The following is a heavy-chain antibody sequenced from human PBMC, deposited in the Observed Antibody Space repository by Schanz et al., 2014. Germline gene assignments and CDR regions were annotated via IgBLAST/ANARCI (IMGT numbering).Heavy chain of an antibody. CDR1: GFTFDDHA. CDR2: IDADGNST. D-gene: IGHD5-12*01. Sequence: VQLVESGGGVVQPGRSLRLSCAASGFTFDDHAMHWVRQAPGKGLVWVSRIDADGNSTSYADSVKGRFTISRDNAKNTLYLQLNSLRAEDTAVYFCARDGGRDGYNLAFDVWGQGTLVTVS. J-gene: IGHJ3*01. CDR3: ARDGGRDGYNLAFDV. V-gene: IGHV3-74*01.